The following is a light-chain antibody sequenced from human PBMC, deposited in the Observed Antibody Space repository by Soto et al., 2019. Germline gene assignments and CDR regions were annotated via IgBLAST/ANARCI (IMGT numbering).Light chain of an antibody. CDR1: SSDVGGYNY. CDR3: SSYTSSSTYV. V-gene: IGLV2-14*01. J-gene: IGLJ1*01. CDR2: DVS. Sequence: QSVLTQPASVSGSPGQSITISCTGTSSDVGGYNYVSWYQQHPGKAPKLMIYDVSNRPSGVSNPFSGSKSGNTASLTISGLQAEDEADYYCSSYTSSSTYVFGTGPKVTVL.